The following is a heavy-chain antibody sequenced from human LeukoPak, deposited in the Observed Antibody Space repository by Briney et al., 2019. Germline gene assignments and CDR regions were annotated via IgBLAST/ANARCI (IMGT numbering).Heavy chain of an antibody. CDR1: GFTFSSYS. J-gene: IGHJ3*02. CDR2: ISSSGSFI. D-gene: IGHD2-2*01. V-gene: IGHV3-21*01. CDR3: ARDLRYCSSASCSENGAFDI. Sequence: GGSLRLSCAASGFTFSSYSMNWVRQAPGEGLEWVSSISSSGSFIYYADSVKGRFTISRENARNSLFLQMNSLRAEDTAVYYCARDLRYCSSASCSENGAFDIWGQGTMVTVSS.